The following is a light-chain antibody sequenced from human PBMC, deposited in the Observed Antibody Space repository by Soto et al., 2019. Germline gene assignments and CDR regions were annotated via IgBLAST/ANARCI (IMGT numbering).Light chain of an antibody. J-gene: IGKJ1*01. CDR2: AAS. CDR1: QSVSSTY. CDR3: QQYGSSRWT. V-gene: IGKV3-20*01. Sequence: EMGLTQSPDTLSLFPGERATLSCRASQSVSSTYLAWYQQKPGQAPRPLISAASSRATGTPDRFSGSGSGTDFTLTISRLEPEDFAVYYCQQYGSSRWTFGQGTKVEIK.